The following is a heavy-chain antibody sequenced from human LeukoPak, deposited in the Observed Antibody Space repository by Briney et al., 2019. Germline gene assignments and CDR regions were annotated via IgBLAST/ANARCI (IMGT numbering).Heavy chain of an antibody. V-gene: IGHV3-23*01. Sequence: GGSLRLSCAASGFTFSTYAMSWVRQAPGKGLELVSSITSSGYDTYYRDSVKGRFTISRDNSENTLYLQMNSLRPEDTAMYYCAKDSRETLAGTEDYWGRRTLVTVSS. J-gene: IGHJ4*02. D-gene: IGHD6-19*01. CDR3: AKDSRETLAGTEDY. CDR1: GFTFSTYA. CDR2: ITSSGYDT.